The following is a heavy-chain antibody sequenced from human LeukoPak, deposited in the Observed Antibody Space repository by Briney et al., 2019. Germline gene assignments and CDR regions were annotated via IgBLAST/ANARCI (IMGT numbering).Heavy chain of an antibody. J-gene: IGHJ6*03. CDR1: GGTFSSYA. D-gene: IGHD2-2*02. CDR2: ITPIFGTA. V-gene: IGHV1-69*01. CDR3: ARNYCTSTSCYTGAGPYYYYYYMDV. Sequence: SVKVSCKASGGTFSSYAISWVRQAPGQGLEWVGGITPIFGTANYAQKFQGRVTITADESTSTAYMELSSLRSEDTAVYYCARNYCTSTSCYTGAGPYYYYYYMDVWGKGTTVTVSS.